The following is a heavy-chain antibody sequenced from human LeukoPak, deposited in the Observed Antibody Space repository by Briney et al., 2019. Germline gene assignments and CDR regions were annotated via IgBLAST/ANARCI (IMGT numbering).Heavy chain of an antibody. Sequence: TGGSLRLSCAASGFTITESWMNWVRQAPGKGLEWVANMKPDGSEQYYVESVKGRFTISRDNAKNSLYLQMNSLRAEDTAVYYCARDFGYWGQGTLVTVSS. CDR2: MKPDGSEQ. J-gene: IGHJ4*02. CDR3: ARDFGY. V-gene: IGHV3-7*01. CDR1: GFTITESW.